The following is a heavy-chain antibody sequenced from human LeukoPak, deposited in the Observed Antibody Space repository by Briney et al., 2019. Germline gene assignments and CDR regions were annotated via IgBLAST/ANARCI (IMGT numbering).Heavy chain of an antibody. D-gene: IGHD2-2*01. Sequence: GGSLRLSCAASGFTFSSYAMHWVRQAPGKGLEWVAVISYDGSNKYYADSVKGRFTISRDNSKNTLYLQMNSLRAEDTAVYYCAREGYCSSTSCYGPIGFDYWGQGTLVTVSS. J-gene: IGHJ4*02. CDR2: ISYDGSNK. CDR1: GFTFSSYA. CDR3: AREGYCSSTSCYGPIGFDY. V-gene: IGHV3-30-3*01.